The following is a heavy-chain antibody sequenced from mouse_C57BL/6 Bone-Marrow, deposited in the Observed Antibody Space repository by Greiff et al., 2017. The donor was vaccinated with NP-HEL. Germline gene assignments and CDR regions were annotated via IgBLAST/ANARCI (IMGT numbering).Heavy chain of an antibody. CDR1: GFTFSDAW. D-gene: IGHD1-1*01. CDR2: IRNKANNHAT. V-gene: IGHV6-6*01. CDR3: TGGSSLYLDY. J-gene: IGHJ2*01. Sequence: EVNVVESGGGLVQPGGSMKLSCAASGFTFSDAWMDWVRQSPEKGLEWVAEIRNKANNHATYYAESVKGRFTISRDDSKSSVYLQMNSLRAEDTGVYYCTGGSSLYLDYWGQGTTLTVSS.